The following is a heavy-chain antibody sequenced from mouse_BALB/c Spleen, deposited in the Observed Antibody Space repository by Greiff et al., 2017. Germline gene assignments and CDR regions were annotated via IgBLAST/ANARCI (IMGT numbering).Heavy chain of an antibody. CDR3: ARATARTSLAY. D-gene: IGHD3-2*01. Sequence: VQLQQSGAELARPGASVKMSCKASGYTFTSYTMHWVKQRPGQGLEWIGYINPSSGYTNYNQKFKDKATLTADKSSSTAYMQLSSLTSEDSAVYYCARATARTSLAYWGQGTLVTVSA. V-gene: IGHV1-4*01. CDR2: INPSSGYT. J-gene: IGHJ3*01. CDR1: GYTFTSYT.